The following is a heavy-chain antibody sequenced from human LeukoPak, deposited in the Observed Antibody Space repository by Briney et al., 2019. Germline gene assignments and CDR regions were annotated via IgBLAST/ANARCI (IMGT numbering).Heavy chain of an antibody. Sequence: GASVKVSCKASGYTFTSYYMHWVRQAPGQGLEWMGIINPSGGNTSYAQKFQGRVTMTRDMSTSTVYMELSSLRSEDTAVYYCARVRVSSGSHPWYFDYWGQGTLVTVSS. CDR2: INPSGGNT. J-gene: IGHJ4*02. D-gene: IGHD3-22*01. V-gene: IGHV1-46*01. CDR3: ARVRVSSGSHPWYFDY. CDR1: GYTFTSYY.